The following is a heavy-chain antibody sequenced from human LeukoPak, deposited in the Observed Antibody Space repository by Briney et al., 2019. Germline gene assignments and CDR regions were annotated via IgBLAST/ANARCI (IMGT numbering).Heavy chain of an antibody. D-gene: IGHD6-25*01. V-gene: IGHV1-3*01. CDR3: VRGPPRLNWFDP. J-gene: IGHJ5*02. Sequence: ASVKVSCKASGYTFTSYAMHWVRQAPGHRLEWMGWINAGNGNTKYSQKVQGRVTITRDTSASTAYMVLSSLRSEDTAMYFCVRGPPRLNWFDPWGQGTLVTGSS. CDR1: GYTFTSYA. CDR2: INAGNGNT.